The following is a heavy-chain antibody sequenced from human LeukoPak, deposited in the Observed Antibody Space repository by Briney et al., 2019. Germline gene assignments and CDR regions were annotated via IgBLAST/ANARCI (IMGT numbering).Heavy chain of an antibody. V-gene: IGHV5-51*01. CDR2: IYPGDSDT. CDR3: AAYDILTGPPYYYGMDV. Sequence: GESLKISCKGSGFTFTNYWIAWVRQMPGKGLEWMGIIYPGDSDTRYSPSFQGQVTISADKSISTAYLQWSSLKASDTAMYHKAAYDILTGPPYYYGMDVWGQGTTVTVSS. J-gene: IGHJ6*02. D-gene: IGHD3-9*01. CDR1: GFTFTNYW.